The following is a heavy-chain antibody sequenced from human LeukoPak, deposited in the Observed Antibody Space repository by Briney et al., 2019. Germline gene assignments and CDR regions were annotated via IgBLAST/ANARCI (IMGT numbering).Heavy chain of an antibody. V-gene: IGHV1-2*02. CDR1: GYTFTGYY. Sequence: ASVKVSCKASGYTFTGYYIHWVRQAPGQGLEWMGWINPNSGGTNYAQKFQGRVTMTRDTSISTAYMELSRLRSDDTAVYYCARDETDCSSTSCPFDYWGQGTLVAVSS. CDR2: INPNSGGT. CDR3: ARDETDCSSTSCPFDY. J-gene: IGHJ4*02. D-gene: IGHD2-2*01.